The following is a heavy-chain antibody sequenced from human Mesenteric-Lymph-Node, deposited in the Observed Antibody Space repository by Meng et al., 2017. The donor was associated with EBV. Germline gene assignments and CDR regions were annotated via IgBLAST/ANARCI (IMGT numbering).Heavy chain of an antibody. D-gene: IGHD3-16*01. Sequence: QVFLVQAGAGGKKPGASVKVSCKASGYTFTSYGITWVRQAPGQGLEWMGWISPHTGNTHYGQKFQGRVTMTTDTSTSTVYMEVRSLTSDDTAVYYCAREALFYFDHTDNYEAAYWGQGTLVTVSS. CDR2: ISPHTGNT. CDR1: GYTFTSYG. J-gene: IGHJ4*02. V-gene: IGHV1-18*01. CDR3: AREALFYFDHTDNYEAAY.